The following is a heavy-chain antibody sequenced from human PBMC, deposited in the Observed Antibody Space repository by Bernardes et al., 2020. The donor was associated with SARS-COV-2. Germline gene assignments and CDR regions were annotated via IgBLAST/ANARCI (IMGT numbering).Heavy chain of an antibody. CDR1: GYTFTGYA. J-gene: IGHJ3*02. CDR2: ISPGNGDT. CDR3: ARDSRLGIEAAGDAFEI. V-gene: IGHV1-3*01. D-gene: IGHD6-13*01. Sequence: ASVKVSCKASGYTFTGYAMHWVRQAPGQSLEWMGWISPGNGDTKYSQKFQGRVTITRDTSASTVYMELSSLRSEDTALYYCARDSRLGIEAAGDAFEIWGQGTMVSVSS.